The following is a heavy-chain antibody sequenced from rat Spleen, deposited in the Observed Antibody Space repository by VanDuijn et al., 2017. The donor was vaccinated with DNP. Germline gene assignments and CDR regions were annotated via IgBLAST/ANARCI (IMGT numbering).Heavy chain of an antibody. CDR1: GFTFSYYY. CDR2: ITTSGSRA. Sequence: EVRLEESGGGLVQPGGSLNLSCVVSGFTFSYYYMAWVRQAPKKGLEWVATITTSGSRAYYPDSVKGRFTMSRDKAKSTLYLQMDSLGSEDTATDYCATQRYYDGRSYYGFEYWGQGVMVTFSS. D-gene: IGHD1-12*02. CDR3: ATQRYYDGRSYYGFEY. J-gene: IGHJ2*01. V-gene: IGHV5-7*01.